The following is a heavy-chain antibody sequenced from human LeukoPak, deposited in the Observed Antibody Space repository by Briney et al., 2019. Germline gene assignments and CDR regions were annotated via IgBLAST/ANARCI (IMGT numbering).Heavy chain of an antibody. CDR1: GYTFTSYG. CDR3: AAELKVGDVYFDP. D-gene: IGHD3-3*01. J-gene: IGHJ5*02. Sequence: ASAKVSCKASGYTFTSYGISWVRPAPGQGLEWMGRISAYNGNTNYAQNVQGRVTLTRDMSTSTAYMEVSSLTFEDTATYYCAAELKVGDVYFDPWGQGTLVTVSS. V-gene: IGHV1-18*01. CDR2: ISAYNGNT.